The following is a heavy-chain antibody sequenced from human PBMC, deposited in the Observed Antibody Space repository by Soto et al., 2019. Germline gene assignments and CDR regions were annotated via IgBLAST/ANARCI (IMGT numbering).Heavy chain of an antibody. Sequence: GASVKVSCKASAYIFTSYSMHWVRQAPGQGLEWMGIINPSDGSTNYAQKFQGRVTMTRDTSTSTVYMELSSLRSEDTAVYYCGGDQGEMGTITVGYWGQGTLVTVSS. V-gene: IGHV1-46*03. D-gene: IGHD5-12*01. CDR2: INPSDGST. CDR3: GGDQGEMGTITVGY. CDR1: AYIFTSYS. J-gene: IGHJ4*02.